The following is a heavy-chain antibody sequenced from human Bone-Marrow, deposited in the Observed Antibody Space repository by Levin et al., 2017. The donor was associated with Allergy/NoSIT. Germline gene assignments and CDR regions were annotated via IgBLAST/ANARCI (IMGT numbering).Heavy chain of an antibody. CDR3: AKDMRSGIFYGSAIGYYFDC. V-gene: IGHV3-9*01. CDR1: GFTFDDYA. D-gene: IGHD3-10*01. J-gene: IGHJ4*02. Sequence: GGSLRLSCAASGFTFDDYAMHWVRQAPGKGLEWVSGISWNSGSIDYGDSVKGRFTVSRDNAKNSLYLQLNSVRPDDTAFYYCAKDMRSGIFYGSAIGYYFDCWGQGTLVTVSS. CDR2: ISWNSGSI.